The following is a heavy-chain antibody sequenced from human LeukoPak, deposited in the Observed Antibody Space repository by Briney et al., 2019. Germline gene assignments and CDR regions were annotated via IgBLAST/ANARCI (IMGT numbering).Heavy chain of an antibody. V-gene: IGHV3-7*01. Sequence: PGGSLRLSCAASGFTVSSNYMSWVRQAPGKGLEWVANIMKDGSTKKYVDSVKGRFTISRDNAKNSLYLQMNSLRAEDTAVYYCASDPYYYDSSGYYFQHWGQGTLVTVSS. CDR2: IMKDGSTK. D-gene: IGHD3-22*01. CDR3: ASDPYYYDSSGYYFQH. CDR1: GFTVSSNY. J-gene: IGHJ1*01.